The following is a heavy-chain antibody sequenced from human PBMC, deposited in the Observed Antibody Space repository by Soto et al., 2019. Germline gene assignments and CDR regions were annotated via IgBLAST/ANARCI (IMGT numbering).Heavy chain of an antibody. CDR1: GGSITCSGYY. Sequence: QVQLQESGPGLVKPSQTLSLTCTVSGGSITCSGYYWSWIRHHPGEGLEWIGFTSNSGSTSYNPSLKSRVTISVDTSSTQFTMNLKSVTAADTAVYYCARGGGSTKFDYWGQGTLVTVSP. D-gene: IGHD2-2*01. V-gene: IGHV4-31*03. CDR2: TSNSGST. CDR3: ARGGGSTKFDY. J-gene: IGHJ4*02.